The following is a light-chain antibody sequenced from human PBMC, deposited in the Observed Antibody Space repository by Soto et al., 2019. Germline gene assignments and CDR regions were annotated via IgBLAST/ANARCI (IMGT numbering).Light chain of an antibody. J-gene: IGKJ2*01. CDR2: ASS. V-gene: IGKV1-39*01. CDR1: QNIRNY. CDR3: QQGHTLPYT. Sequence: DIQMTQSPSSLSSSIGDRVTITCRASQNIRNYLNWYQQKPGQAPNLLIYASSSLRGGVPSRFRGSGSGTEFTLTISSLQPEDFVTYYCQQGHTLPYTFGQGTNLGI.